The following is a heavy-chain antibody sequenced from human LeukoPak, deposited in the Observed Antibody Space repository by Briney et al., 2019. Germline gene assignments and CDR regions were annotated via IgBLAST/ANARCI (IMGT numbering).Heavy chain of an antibody. CDR1: GGSISSYY. CDR3: ARRYCSGGSCYSALDY. V-gene: IGHV4-59*01. J-gene: IGHJ4*02. D-gene: IGHD2-15*01. Sequence: SSETLSLTCAVSGGSISSYYWSWIRQPPGRRLQWIGYNDYSGSTNYYPYLKSRVSIAVDKSKHQISLRLSTVTAADAAVYYCARRYCSGGSCYSALDYWGQGALVTVSS. CDR2: NDYSGST.